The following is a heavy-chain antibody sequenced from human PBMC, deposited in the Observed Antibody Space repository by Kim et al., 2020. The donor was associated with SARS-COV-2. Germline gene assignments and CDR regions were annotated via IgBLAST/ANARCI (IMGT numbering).Heavy chain of an antibody. V-gene: IGHV1-69*13. J-gene: IGHJ6*02. Sequence: SVKVSCKASGGTFSSYAISWVRQAPGQGLEWMGGIIPIFGTANYAQKFQGRVTITADESTSTAYMELSSLRSEDTAVYYCARDGALGQQPTYGMDVWGQGTTVTVSS. D-gene: IGHD6-13*01. CDR1: GGTFSSYA. CDR3: ARDGALGQQPTYGMDV. CDR2: IIPIFGTA.